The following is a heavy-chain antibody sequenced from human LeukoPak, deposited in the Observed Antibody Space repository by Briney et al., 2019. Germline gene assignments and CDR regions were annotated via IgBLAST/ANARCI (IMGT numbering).Heavy chain of an antibody. CDR2: ISSSSSYI. CDR1: GFTFSSYS. V-gene: IGHV3-21*01. Sequence: GGSLRLSCAASGFTFSSYSMNWVRQAPGKGLEWVSSISSSSSYIYYADSVKGQFTISRDNAKNSLYLQMNSLRAEDTAVYYCARDSSSGSYPFDPWGQGTLVTVSS. CDR3: ARDSSSGSYPFDP. J-gene: IGHJ5*02. D-gene: IGHD1-26*01.